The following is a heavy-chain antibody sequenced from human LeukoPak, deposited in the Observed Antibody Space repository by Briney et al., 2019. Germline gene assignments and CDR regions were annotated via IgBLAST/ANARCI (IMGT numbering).Heavy chain of an antibody. D-gene: IGHD2-2*03. CDR3: ASGYCSSTSCYLYYMDV. Sequence: GASVKVSCKASGGTFSSYTISWVRQAPGQGLEWMGRIIPIPGIANYAQKFQGRVTITADESTSTAYMELSSLRSEDTAVYYCASGYCSSTSCYLYYMDVWGKGTTVTVSS. CDR1: GGTFSSYT. V-gene: IGHV1-69*02. J-gene: IGHJ6*03. CDR2: IIPIPGIA.